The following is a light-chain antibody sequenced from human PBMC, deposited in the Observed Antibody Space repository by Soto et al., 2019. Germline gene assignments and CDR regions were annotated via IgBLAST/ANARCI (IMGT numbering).Light chain of an antibody. CDR1: QSVLSNINNY. J-gene: IGKJ5*01. CDR3: QQYHSDPIT. V-gene: IGKV4-1*01. Sequence: DIVLTPSPDSLAVSLGARATINCKSSQSVLSNINNYLAWFQQKPGQPPRLFIYWASTRGSGVPDRFSGSGSGTDFTLTISNVEAEDVAIYYCQQYHSDPITFGQGTRLEIK. CDR2: WAS.